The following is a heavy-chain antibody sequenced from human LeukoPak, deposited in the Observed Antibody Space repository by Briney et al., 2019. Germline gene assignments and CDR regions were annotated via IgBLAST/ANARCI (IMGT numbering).Heavy chain of an antibody. Sequence: RASVKVSCKASGYTFTGYCMHWVRQAPGQGLEWMGWINPNSGGTNHAQKFQGRVTMTRDTSISTAYMELSRLRSDDTAVYYCARDRAFGVVIISNGFDPWGQGTLVTVSS. D-gene: IGHD3-3*01. V-gene: IGHV1-2*02. J-gene: IGHJ5*02. CDR2: INPNSGGT. CDR3: ARDRAFGVVIISNGFDP. CDR1: GYTFTGYC.